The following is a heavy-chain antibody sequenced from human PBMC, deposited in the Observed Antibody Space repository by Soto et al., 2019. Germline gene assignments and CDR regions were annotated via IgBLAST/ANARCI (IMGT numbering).Heavy chain of an antibody. CDR1: GGSFSGYS. D-gene: IGHD5-12*01. J-gene: IGHJ2*01. V-gene: IGHV4-34*01. Sequence: QVQLQQWGAGLSKPSETLSRTCAVYGGSFSGYSWSWIRQPPGKGLEWIGEINYSGSTKYNPSLKSRFTISLETSSNQYPLKLTPLTAADTAVYYCAQGKAQRGYSGYRSWYFDLWGRGSLDTVSS. CDR3: AQGKAQRGYSGYRSWYFDL. CDR2: INYSGST.